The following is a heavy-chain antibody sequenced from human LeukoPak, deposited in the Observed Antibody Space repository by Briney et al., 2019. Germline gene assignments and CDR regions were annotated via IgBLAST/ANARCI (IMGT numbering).Heavy chain of an antibody. CDR2: IILSGRT. CDR1: GGSFSGFY. Sequence: SETLSLTCAVYGGSFSGFYWSWIRQPPGKGLEWIGEIILSGRTHYNPSLKSRVTISVDTSNNHFSLKLSSLTAADTAVYYCARGGYCSGGSFYPDYWGQGTLVTVSS. CDR3: ARGGYCSGGSFYPDY. V-gene: IGHV4-34*01. D-gene: IGHD2-15*01. J-gene: IGHJ4*02.